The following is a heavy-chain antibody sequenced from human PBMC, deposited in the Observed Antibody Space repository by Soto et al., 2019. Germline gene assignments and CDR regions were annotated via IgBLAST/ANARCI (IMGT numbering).Heavy chain of an antibody. CDR3: AREVQVHTPAFVY. Sequence: QVQLVQSGAEMKKPGSSVKVSCQSSGGTFNTYAMNWVRQAPGQGPEWMGDISPMFGAANYAPKFQGRVTITADESTGTSYMQLSSLTSEDTALYCCAREVQVHTPAFVYWGQGTLFTVSS. V-gene: IGHV1-69*19. CDR1: GGTFNTYA. CDR2: ISPMFGAA. D-gene: IGHD3-10*01. J-gene: IGHJ4*02.